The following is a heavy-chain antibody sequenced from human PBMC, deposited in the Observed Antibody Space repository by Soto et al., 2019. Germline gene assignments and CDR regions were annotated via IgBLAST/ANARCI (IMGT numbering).Heavy chain of an antibody. CDR1: GFTVSSNY. J-gene: IGHJ3*02. CDR2: IYSGGST. V-gene: IGHV3-53*01. Sequence: PGGSLRLSCAASGFTVSSNYMSWVRQAPGKGLEWVSVIYSGGSTYYADSVKGRFTISRDNSKNTLYLQVNSLRAEDTAVYYCARVRRDIVVVPAASQNDAFDIWGQGTMVTVSS. D-gene: IGHD2-2*01. CDR3: ARVRRDIVVVPAASQNDAFDI.